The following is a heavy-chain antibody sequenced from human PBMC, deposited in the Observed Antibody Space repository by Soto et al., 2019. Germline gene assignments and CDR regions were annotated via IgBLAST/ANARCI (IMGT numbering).Heavy chain of an antibody. V-gene: IGHV1-18*01. Sequence: ASVKVSCKASGYTFTSYGIHWVRQAPGQGLEWMGWISAYNGNTNYAQKLQGRVTMTTDTSTSTAYMELRSLRSDDTAVYYCARDMIRDDAFDIWGQGTMVTVSS. CDR3: ARDMIRDDAFDI. J-gene: IGHJ3*02. CDR2: ISAYNGNT. CDR1: GYTFTSYG. D-gene: IGHD3-16*01.